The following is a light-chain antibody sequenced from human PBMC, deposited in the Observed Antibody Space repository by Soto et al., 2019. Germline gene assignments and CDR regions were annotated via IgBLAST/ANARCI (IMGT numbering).Light chain of an antibody. Sequence: DIVMTQSPDSLAVSLGERATINCKSSQSVLYSSNNKNYLAWYQQKPGQPPKLLIYWASTRESGVPDRFSGSGSGTDFTLTISSLQAEDVAVYYCQQYYSSPYTFGPRTKLEIK. CDR2: WAS. CDR1: QSVLYSSNNKNY. J-gene: IGKJ2*01. CDR3: QQYYSSPYT. V-gene: IGKV4-1*01.